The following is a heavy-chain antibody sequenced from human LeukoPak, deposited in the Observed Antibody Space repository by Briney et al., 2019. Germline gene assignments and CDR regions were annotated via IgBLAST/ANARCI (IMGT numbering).Heavy chain of an antibody. CDR2: INWNGGST. CDR1: GFTFDDYG. V-gene: IGHV3-20*04. CDR3: AKRSGINYGFFDS. Sequence: GGSLRLSCAASGFTFDDYGMSWVRQVPGKGLEWVSGINWNGGSTGYADSVKGRFTISRDNAKSSLYLQMNSLRAEDTAVYYCAKRSGINYGFFDSWGQGTLVTVSS. J-gene: IGHJ4*02. D-gene: IGHD1-26*01.